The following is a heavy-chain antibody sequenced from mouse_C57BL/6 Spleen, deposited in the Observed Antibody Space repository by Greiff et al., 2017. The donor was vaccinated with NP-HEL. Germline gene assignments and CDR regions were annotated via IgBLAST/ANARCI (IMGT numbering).Heavy chain of an antibody. D-gene: IGHD3-2*02. CDR3: ASSGRTAQATYYAMDY. J-gene: IGHJ4*01. V-gene: IGHV1-36*01. CDR2: VYPYNGGT. CDR1: GFTFTDYY. Sequence: VQLQQSGPVLVKPGPSVKISCKASGFTFTDYYMHWVKQSHGKSLEWIGLVYPYNGGTSYNQKFKGKATLTVDTSSSTAYMELNSLTSEDSAVYCCASSGRTAQATYYAMDYWGQGTSVTVSS.